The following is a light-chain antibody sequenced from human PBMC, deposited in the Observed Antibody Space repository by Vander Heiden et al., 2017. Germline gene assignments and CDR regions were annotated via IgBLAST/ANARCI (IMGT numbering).Light chain of an antibody. CDR1: QGIRDD. V-gene: IGKV1-6*01. CDR3: QQDYSFPYT. CDR2: AAS. Sequence: AIQMTQSPSSLSASVGDRVSITCRASQGIRDDLGWYQQKPGKAPKLLIYAASSLQSGVPSRFSGSGFGTDFTLTISSLQPEDFATYYCQQDYSFPYTFGQGTKLETK. J-gene: IGKJ2*01.